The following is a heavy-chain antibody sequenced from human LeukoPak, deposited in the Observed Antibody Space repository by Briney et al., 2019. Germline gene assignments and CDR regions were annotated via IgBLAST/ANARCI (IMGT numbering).Heavy chain of an antibody. D-gene: IGHD5-18*01. CDR1: GYTFTGYC. J-gene: IGHJ6*02. CDR2: INPNSGGT. Sequence: ASVKVSCTASGYTFTGYCMHWVRQAPGQGLEWMGWINPNSGGTNYAQKFQGRVTMTRDTSISTAYMELSRLRSDDTAVYYCARERGPDTAKDYYYGMDVWGQGTTVTVSS. CDR3: ARERGPDTAKDYYYGMDV. V-gene: IGHV1-2*02.